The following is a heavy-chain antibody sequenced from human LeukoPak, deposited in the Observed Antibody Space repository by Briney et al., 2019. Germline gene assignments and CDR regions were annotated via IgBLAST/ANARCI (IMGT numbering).Heavy chain of an antibody. V-gene: IGHV1-18*01. Sequence: GASVKVSRKASGYTFTSYGISWVRQAPGQGLEWMGWISAYNGNTNYAQKFQGRVTMTTDTSTSTAYMELRSLRSDDTAVYYCASFTQGPYYYGMDVWGQGTTVTVSS. J-gene: IGHJ6*02. CDR3: ASFTQGPYYYGMDV. CDR1: GYTFTSYG. D-gene: IGHD2-8*01. CDR2: ISAYNGNT.